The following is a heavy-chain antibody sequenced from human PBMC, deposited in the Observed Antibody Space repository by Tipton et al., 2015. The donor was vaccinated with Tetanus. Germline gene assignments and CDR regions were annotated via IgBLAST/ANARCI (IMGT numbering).Heavy chain of an antibody. V-gene: IGHV1-46*01. J-gene: IGHJ3*02. D-gene: IGHD1-20*01. CDR1: GYTFTSYY. CDR2: INPSGGST. Sequence: QLVQSGAEVKKPGASVKVSCKASGYTFTSYYMHWERQAPGQGLEWMGIINPSGGSTSYAQKFQGRVTMNRDTSTSTVYMELSSMRSEATAVYYCARVFPMTGRGPVFDIWGQGTMVTVSS. CDR3: ARVFPMTGRGPVFDI.